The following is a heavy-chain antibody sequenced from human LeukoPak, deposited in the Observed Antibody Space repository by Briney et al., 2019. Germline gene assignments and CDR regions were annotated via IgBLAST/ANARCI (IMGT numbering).Heavy chain of an antibody. V-gene: IGHV3-23*01. CDR3: AKRGRAVAGCFDY. Sequence: GGSLRLSCAASGFTFSSYAMSWVRQAPGKGLEWVSAISGGGGSTYYADSVKGRFTISRDNSKNTLYLLMNSLRAEDTAVYYCAKRGRAVAGCFDYWGQGTLVTVSS. CDR2: ISGGGGST. CDR1: GFTFSSYA. D-gene: IGHD6-19*01. J-gene: IGHJ4*02.